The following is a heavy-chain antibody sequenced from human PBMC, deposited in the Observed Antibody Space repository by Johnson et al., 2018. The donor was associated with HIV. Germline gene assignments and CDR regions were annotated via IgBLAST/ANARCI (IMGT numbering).Heavy chain of an antibody. CDR2: ISYHGSNK. D-gene: IGHD1-26*01. V-gene: IGHV3-30*04. CDR3: ARDGAESLGVPHREDSFDI. J-gene: IGHJ3*02. Sequence: QVQLVESGGGVVQPGRSLRLSCAASGFTFSSYTMHWVRQAPGKGLEWVAVISYHGSNKYYADSVKGRFTISSDNSKNTLYLQMNSLRAEDTAVYYCARDGAESLGVPHREDSFDIWGQGTKVTVRS. CDR1: GFTFSSYT.